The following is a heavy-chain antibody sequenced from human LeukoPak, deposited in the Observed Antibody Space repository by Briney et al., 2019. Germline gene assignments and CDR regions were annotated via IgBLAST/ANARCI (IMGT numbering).Heavy chain of an antibody. D-gene: IGHD1-26*01. Sequence: ASVKVSCKASGYTFTGYYMHWVRQAPGQGLDWMGWINPNSGGTDYAQKFQGRVTMTRDTSISTAYMELSRLSSDDTAVYYCARDRAGEVGSWGQGTLVTVSS. CDR1: GYTFTGYY. V-gene: IGHV1-2*02. CDR3: ARDRAGEVGS. CDR2: INPNSGGT. J-gene: IGHJ4*02.